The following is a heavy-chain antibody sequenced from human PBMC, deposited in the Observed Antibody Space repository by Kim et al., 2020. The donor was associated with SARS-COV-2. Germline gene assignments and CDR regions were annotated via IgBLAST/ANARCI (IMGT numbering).Heavy chain of an antibody. J-gene: IGHJ4*02. Sequence: SETLSLTCTVSGGSISSSSYYWGWIRQPPGKGLEWIGSIYYSGSTYYNPSLKSRVTISVDTSKNQFSLKLSSVTAADTAVYYCARQILRYFDNWGQGTLVTVSS. CDR2: IYYSGST. D-gene: IGHD3-9*01. V-gene: IGHV4-39*01. CDR3: ARQILRYFDN. CDR1: GGSISSSSYY.